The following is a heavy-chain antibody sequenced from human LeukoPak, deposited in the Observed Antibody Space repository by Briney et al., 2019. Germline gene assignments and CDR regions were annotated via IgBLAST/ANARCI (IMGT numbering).Heavy chain of an antibody. CDR2: IYYSGST. CDR1: GGSISSSSYY. D-gene: IGHD5-12*01. J-gene: IGHJ4*02. V-gene: IGHV4-39*01. CDR3: AMMIVATSLFDY. Sequence: SETLSLTCTVSGGSISSSSYYWGWIPQPPGKGLEWIGSIYYSGSTYYNPSLKSRVTISVDTSKNQFSLKLSSVTAADTAVYYCAMMIVATSLFDYWGQGTLVTVSS.